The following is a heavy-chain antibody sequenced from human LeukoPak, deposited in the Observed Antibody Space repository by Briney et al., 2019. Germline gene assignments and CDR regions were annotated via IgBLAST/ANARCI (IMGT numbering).Heavy chain of an antibody. CDR3: ARNLASGVAAAGSGGDY. CDR1: GGSFSGYY. D-gene: IGHD6-13*01. Sequence: SETLSFTCAVYGGSFSGYYWSWIRQPPGKGLEWIGEINHSGSTNYNPSLKSRVTISVDTSKNQFSLKLSSVTAADTAVYYCARNLASGVAAAGSGGDYWGQGTLVTVSS. V-gene: IGHV4-34*01. CDR2: INHSGST. J-gene: IGHJ4*02.